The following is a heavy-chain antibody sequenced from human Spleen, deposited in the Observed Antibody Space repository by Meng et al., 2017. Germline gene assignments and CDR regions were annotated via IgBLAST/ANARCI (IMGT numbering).Heavy chain of an antibody. CDR2: ISGYNGNT. V-gene: IGHV1-18*04. CDR1: GYTFTGDY. Sequence: ASVKVSCKASGYTFTGDYMHWVRQAPGQGLEWMGWISGYNGNTKYARNDQGRATMTTDTSSSTAYMELRSLGFDDTAVYYCANLVDPDSSGEIDAFDIWGQGTMVTVSS. CDR3: ANLVDPDSSGEIDAFDI. D-gene: IGHD6-19*01. J-gene: IGHJ3*02.